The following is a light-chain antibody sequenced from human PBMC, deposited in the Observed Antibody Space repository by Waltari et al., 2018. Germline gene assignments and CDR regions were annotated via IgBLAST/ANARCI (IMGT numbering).Light chain of an antibody. CDR2: SQN. CDR1: RSHIGRNS. Sequence: QSVLTQPPSASGTPGQRVPIPCSGSRSHIGRNSVSWYQLLPGTAPKLLIYSQNQRPSGVTDRFSGSTSGTSASLAISGLQSDDEADYYCSTWDDRLNGPVFGGGTKLTVL. V-gene: IGLV1-44*01. CDR3: STWDDRLNGPV. J-gene: IGLJ3*02.